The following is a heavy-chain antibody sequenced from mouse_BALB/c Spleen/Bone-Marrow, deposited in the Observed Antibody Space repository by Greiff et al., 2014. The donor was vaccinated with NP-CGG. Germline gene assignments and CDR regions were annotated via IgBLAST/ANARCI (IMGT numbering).Heavy chain of an antibody. Sequence: VQLQESGPELVRPGESVKISCKGSGYTFTDYAMHWVKQSHAKSLEWIGVISTYYDNTNYNQKFKGKATMTVDKSSSTAYMELARLTSEDSAIYYCARWDYDDAMDYWGQGTSVTVSS. V-gene: IGHV1-67*01. CDR2: ISTYYDNT. CDR3: ARWDYDDAMDY. J-gene: IGHJ4*01. D-gene: IGHD2-4*01. CDR1: GYTFTDYA.